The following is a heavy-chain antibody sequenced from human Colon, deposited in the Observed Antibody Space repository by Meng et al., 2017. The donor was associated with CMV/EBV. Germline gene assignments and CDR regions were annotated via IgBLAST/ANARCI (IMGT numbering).Heavy chain of an antibody. Sequence: CTASGYMFTRYNINWARQAPGQWLEWMGYINPKTANPTYVQGVTGRFVFSLDTSVSTAYLQISSLEAEDTAVYYCATGSVAADGKGYWGQGTLVTVSS. V-gene: IGHV7-4-1*02. CDR2: INPKTANP. J-gene: IGHJ1*01. CDR1: GYMFTRYN. D-gene: IGHD6-13*01. CDR3: ATGSVAADGKGY.